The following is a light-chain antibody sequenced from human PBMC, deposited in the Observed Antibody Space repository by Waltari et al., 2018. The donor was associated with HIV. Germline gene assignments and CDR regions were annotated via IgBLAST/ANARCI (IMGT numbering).Light chain of an antibody. Sequence: QSVLTQPPSASATPGQRVTISCSGSTPNIGSHTLHWYQQLPGAAPKLLIFDNNQRPSGVPERFSGSRSGTSATLAISGLQSGDEADYYCSTWDDSLSANVFASGTTVTVL. CDR1: TPNIGSHT. CDR3: STWDDSLSANV. V-gene: IGLV1-44*01. CDR2: DNN. J-gene: IGLJ1*01.